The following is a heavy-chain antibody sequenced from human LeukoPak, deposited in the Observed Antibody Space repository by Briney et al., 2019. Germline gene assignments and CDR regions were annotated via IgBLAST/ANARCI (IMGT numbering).Heavy chain of an antibody. V-gene: IGHV3-30*04. Sequence: GGSLRLSCEASGFTFSNFAMHWVRQAPGKGLEWVAFISYDGSSKYYADSVKGRLTISRDNSKNTLYLQMNSLRGEDTAVYYCARPRYDFWSGYVDHWGQGTLVTVSS. CDR2: ISYDGSSK. CDR1: GFTFSNFA. D-gene: IGHD3-3*01. J-gene: IGHJ5*02. CDR3: ARPRYDFWSGYVDH.